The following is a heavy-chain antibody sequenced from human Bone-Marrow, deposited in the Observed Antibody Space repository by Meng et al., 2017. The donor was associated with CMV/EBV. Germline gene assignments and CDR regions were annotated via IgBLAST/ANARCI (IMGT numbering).Heavy chain of an antibody. CDR2: FIPIIDIA. CDR1: GGTFSSYT. J-gene: IGHJ3*02. Sequence: SLKVSCKASGGTFSSYTITWVRQAPGQGLEWVGRFIPIIDIADYAQKFQGRVTITADKSTSTAYMELTSLRSEDTALYYCAKDIARGSRITIFGVVIIYSAFDIWGQGTMVTVSS. CDR3: AKDIARGSRITIFGVVIIYSAFDI. V-gene: IGHV1-69*04. D-gene: IGHD3-3*01.